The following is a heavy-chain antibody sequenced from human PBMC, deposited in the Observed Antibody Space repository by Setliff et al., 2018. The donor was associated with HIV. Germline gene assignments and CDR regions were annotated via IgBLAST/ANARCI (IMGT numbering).Heavy chain of an antibody. CDR2: ISSSGSTI. CDR3: ARDLNPYGGNVDY. Sequence: PWGSLRLSCAASGFTFSDYYMTWIRQAPGKGLEWVSHISSSGSTIYYADSVKGRFTISRDNAKNSLSLQMNSLRAEDTAVYYCARDLNPYGGNVDYWGQGTLVTVSS. CDR1: GFTFSDYY. V-gene: IGHV3-11*04. D-gene: IGHD2-15*01. J-gene: IGHJ4*02.